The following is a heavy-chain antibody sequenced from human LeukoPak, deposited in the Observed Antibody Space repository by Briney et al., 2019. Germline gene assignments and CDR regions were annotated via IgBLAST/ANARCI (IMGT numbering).Heavy chain of an antibody. J-gene: IGHJ5*02. CDR3: AREQTAAGTFHWFDP. V-gene: IGHV4-31*03. Sequence: SQTLSLTCTVSGGSISSGGYYWSWIRQHPGKGLEWIGYIYYSGSTYYNPSLKSRVTKSVDTSKNQFSLKLSSVTAADTAVYYCAREQTAAGTFHWFDPWGQGTLVTVSS. CDR2: IYYSGST. CDR1: GGSISSGGYY. D-gene: IGHD6-13*01.